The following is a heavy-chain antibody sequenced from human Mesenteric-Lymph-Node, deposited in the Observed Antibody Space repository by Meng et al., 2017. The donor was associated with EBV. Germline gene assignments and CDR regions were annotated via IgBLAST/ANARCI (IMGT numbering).Heavy chain of an antibody. CDR3: VRASVYSSGFSDF. CDR1: GYSCTNYA. CDR2: VSAYNGNT. V-gene: IGHV1-18*01. J-gene: IGHJ4*02. Sequence: VQRVQCEEGVKKPGTSWKASFMACGYSCTNYAFHCRRQSPGQGFEWMGWVSAYNGNTESPQKSQGRVAMTTATSTTTVYMELRSMRATDTATYYCVRASVYSSGFSDFWGQGTLVTVSS. D-gene: IGHD6-19*01.